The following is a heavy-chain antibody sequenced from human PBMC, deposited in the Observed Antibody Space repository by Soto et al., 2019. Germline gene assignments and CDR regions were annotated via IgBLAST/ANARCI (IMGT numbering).Heavy chain of an antibody. V-gene: IGHV4-39*01. CDR1: GGSISSSNYY. Sequence: SETLSLTCTVSGGSISSSNYYWGWIRQPPGKGLEWIGSIYYSVSTFYNPSLKSRVTISVDTSKNQFSLKLNSVTAADTAVYYCARPPTANLDAFEIWGQGTLVTV. D-gene: IGHD2-8*01. J-gene: IGHJ3*02. CDR2: IYYSVST. CDR3: ARPPTANLDAFEI.